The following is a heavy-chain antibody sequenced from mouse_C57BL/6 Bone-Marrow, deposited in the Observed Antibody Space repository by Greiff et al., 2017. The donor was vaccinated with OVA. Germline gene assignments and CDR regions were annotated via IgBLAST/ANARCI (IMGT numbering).Heavy chain of an antibody. CDR3: ARLHYYGSSYGFAY. Sequence: EVQLQQSGGGLVQPGGSLKLSCAASGIDFSRYWMSWVRRAPGKGLEWIGEINPDSSTINYAPSLKDKFIISRDNAKNTLYLQMSKVRSEDTALYYCARLHYYGSSYGFAYWGQGTLVTVSA. CDR2: INPDSSTI. D-gene: IGHD1-1*01. V-gene: IGHV4-1*01. J-gene: IGHJ3*01. CDR1: GIDFSRYW.